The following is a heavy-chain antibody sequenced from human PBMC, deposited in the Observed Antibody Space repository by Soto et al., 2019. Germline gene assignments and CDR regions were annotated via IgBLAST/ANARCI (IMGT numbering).Heavy chain of an antibody. Sequence: ASVKVSCKASGYTFTSYYMHWVRQAPGQGLEWMGIINPSGGSTSYAQKFQGRVTMTRDTSTSTVYMELSSLRSEDTAVYYCARDRVGYSSSSGAFDIWGQGTMVTVSS. V-gene: IGHV1-46*03. CDR1: GYTFTSYY. D-gene: IGHD6-6*01. CDR3: ARDRVGYSSSSGAFDI. J-gene: IGHJ3*02. CDR2: INPSGGST.